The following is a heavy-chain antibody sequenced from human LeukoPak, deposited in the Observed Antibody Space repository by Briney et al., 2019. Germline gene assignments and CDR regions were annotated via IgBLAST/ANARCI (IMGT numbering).Heavy chain of an antibody. Sequence: GGSLRLSCAASGFTFSSYAMHWVRQAPGKGLEWVAVISYDGSNKYYADSVKGRFTISRDNSKNTLYLQMNSLRAEDTAVYYCASDRSGSYYFDYWGQGTLVTVSS. D-gene: IGHD1-26*01. CDR2: ISYDGSNK. CDR1: GFTFSSYA. J-gene: IGHJ4*02. V-gene: IGHV3-30-3*01. CDR3: ASDRSGSYYFDY.